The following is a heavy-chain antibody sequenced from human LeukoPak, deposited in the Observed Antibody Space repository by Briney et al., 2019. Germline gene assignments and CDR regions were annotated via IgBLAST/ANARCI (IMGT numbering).Heavy chain of an antibody. CDR1: GYTFTSYD. D-gene: IGHD3-9*01. V-gene: IGHV1-8*03. CDR2: MNPNSGNT. J-gene: IGHJ4*02. CDR3: ARGNDILTGYYDY. Sequence: HGASVKVSCKASGYTFTSYDINWVRRATGQGLEWMGWMNPNSGNTGYAQKFQGRVTITRNTSISTAYMELSRLRSDDTAVYYCARGNDILTGYYDYWGQGTLVTVSS.